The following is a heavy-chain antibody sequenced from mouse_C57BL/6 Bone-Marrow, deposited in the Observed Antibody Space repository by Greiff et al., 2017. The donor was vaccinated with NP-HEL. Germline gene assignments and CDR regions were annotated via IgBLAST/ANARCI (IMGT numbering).Heavy chain of an antibody. D-gene: IGHD1-1*01. CDR1: GYTFTSYW. Sequence: VQLLQPGAELVKPGASVKMSCKASGYTFTSYWITWVKQRPGQGLEWIGDIYPGSGSTNYNEKFKSKATLTVDTSSSTAYMQLSSLTSEDSAVYYCARWWFITTVVDYWGQGTTLTVSS. J-gene: IGHJ2*01. V-gene: IGHV1-55*01. CDR2: IYPGSGST. CDR3: ARWWFITTVVDY.